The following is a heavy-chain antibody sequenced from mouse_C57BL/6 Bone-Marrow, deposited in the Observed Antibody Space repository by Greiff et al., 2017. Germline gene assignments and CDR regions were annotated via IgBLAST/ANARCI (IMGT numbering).Heavy chain of an antibody. CDR2: IRSKSSNYAT. CDR1: GFTFNTYA. J-gene: IGHJ1*03. D-gene: IGHD1-1*01. Sequence: EVQGVESGGGLVQPKGSLKLSCAASGFTFNTYAMHWVRQAPGKGLEWVARIRSKSSNYATYYPDPVKDRFTISRADSQSMLYLQMNNLKTEDTAMYDCVREEVINYGSSYRYFDVWGTGTTVTVSS. V-gene: IGHV10-3*01. CDR3: VREEVINYGSSYRYFDV.